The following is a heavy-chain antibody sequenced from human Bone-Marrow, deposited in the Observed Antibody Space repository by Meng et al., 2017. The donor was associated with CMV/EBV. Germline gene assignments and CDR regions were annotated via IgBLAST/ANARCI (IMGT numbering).Heavy chain of an antibody. V-gene: IGHV4-38-2*02. CDR2: NYQSGTT. CDR3: ARTNYGRLRDALDI. Sequence: GSLRLSCTVSGYSISRGYYWAWIRQSPEKGLEWIGSNYQSGTTYYNPSLKSRGTISADTSKHQLSLKLISVTAADTAVYYCARTNYGRLRDALDIWGQGTMVTGSS. J-gene: IGHJ3*02. D-gene: IGHD1-26*01. CDR1: GYSISRGYY.